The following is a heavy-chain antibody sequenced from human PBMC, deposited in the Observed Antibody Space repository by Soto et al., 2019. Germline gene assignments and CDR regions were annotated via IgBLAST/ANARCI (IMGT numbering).Heavy chain of an antibody. CDR3: TREAVALYYYDTPFDY. Sequence: GGSLRLSCAASGFTFSSYSMNWVRQAPGKGLEWVSSISSSSSYIYYADSVKGRFTISRDDSKSIAYLQMNSLKTEDTAVYYCTREAVALYYYDTPFDYWGQGTLVTVSS. V-gene: IGHV3-21*03. CDR2: ISSSSSYI. J-gene: IGHJ4*02. D-gene: IGHD3-22*01. CDR1: GFTFSSYS.